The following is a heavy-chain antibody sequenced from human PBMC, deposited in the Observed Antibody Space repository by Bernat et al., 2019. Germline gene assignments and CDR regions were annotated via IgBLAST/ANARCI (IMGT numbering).Heavy chain of an antibody. Sequence: QVQLQQWGAGLLKPSETLSLTCAVYGGSFSGYYWSWIRQPPGKGLEWIGEINHSGSTNYNPSLKSRVTISVDTSKNQFSLKLSSVTAADTAVYYCAGVVVVAATALYYFGYWGQGTLVTVSS. J-gene: IGHJ4*02. CDR2: INHSGST. V-gene: IGHV4-34*01. D-gene: IGHD2-15*01. CDR1: GGSFSGYY. CDR3: AGVVVVAATALYYFGY.